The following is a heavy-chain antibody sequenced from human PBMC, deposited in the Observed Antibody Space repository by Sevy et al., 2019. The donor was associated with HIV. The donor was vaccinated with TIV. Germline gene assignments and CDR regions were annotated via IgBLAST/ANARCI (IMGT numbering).Heavy chain of an antibody. CDR2: ISYDGSNK. V-gene: IGHV3-30*09. CDR3: AREGRLWYVYDFDN. CDR1: GFTFRNYA. D-gene: IGHD2-15*01. J-gene: IGHJ4*02. Sequence: GGSLRLSCTASGFTFRNYAMNWVRQAPGKGLERVALISYDGSNKYYADSVRGGFAISRDNSKNTIYLQMNGLRPEDTATYYSAREGRLWYVYDFDNWGQGTLVTVSS.